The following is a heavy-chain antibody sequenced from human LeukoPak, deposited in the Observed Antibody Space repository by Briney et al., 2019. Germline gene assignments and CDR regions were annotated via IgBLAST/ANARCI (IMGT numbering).Heavy chain of an antibody. Sequence: PGGSLRLSCAASGFTFDDYAMHWVRQVPGKGLEWVSGISWNSGNIGYADSVKGRFTVSRDNAKNSLYPQMNSLRAEDTALYYCAKGSVTGTADLDYWGQGTLVTVSS. V-gene: IGHV3-9*01. CDR1: GFTFDDYA. D-gene: IGHD6-19*01. CDR2: ISWNSGNI. CDR3: AKGSVTGTADLDY. J-gene: IGHJ4*02.